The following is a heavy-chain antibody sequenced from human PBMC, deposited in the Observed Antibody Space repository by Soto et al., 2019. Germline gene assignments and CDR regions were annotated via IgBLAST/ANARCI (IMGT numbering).Heavy chain of an antibody. D-gene: IGHD6-13*01. CDR2: ISGSGGST. Sequence: PGGSLRLSCAASGFTFSSYAMSWVRQAPGKGLEWVSAISGSGGSTYYADSVKGRFTISRDNSKNTLYLQMNSLRAEDTAVYYCEKGPYSSPRYFDYWGQGTLVTVSS. CDR1: GFTFSSYA. CDR3: EKGPYSSPRYFDY. J-gene: IGHJ4*02. V-gene: IGHV3-23*01.